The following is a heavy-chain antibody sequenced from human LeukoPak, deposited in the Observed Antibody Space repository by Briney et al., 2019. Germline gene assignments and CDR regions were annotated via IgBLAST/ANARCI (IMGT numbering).Heavy chain of an antibody. CDR3: TKAGGNSGYQYYFDN. CDR1: GFILRYYA. CDR2: IGGAGDWI. J-gene: IGHJ4*02. Sequence: PGGSLRLFCEASGFILRYYAMGWVRQAPGKGLEWVQVIGGAGDWIYYAESVGGRFTISRDSSTNTLYLQMNDLRVEDTAVYYCTKAGGNSGYQYYFDNWGPGILVTVSS. D-gene: IGHD5-12*01. V-gene: IGHV3-23*01.